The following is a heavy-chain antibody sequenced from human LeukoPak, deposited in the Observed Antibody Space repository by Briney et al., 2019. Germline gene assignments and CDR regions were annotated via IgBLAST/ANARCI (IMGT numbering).Heavy chain of an antibody. D-gene: IGHD3-3*01. Sequence: SETQSLTCTVSGGSISRGSDYWSWIRQPAGKGLEWIGHIYTSGSTNYNPSLKSRVTISVDTSKNQFSLKLSSVTAADTAVYYCASAITIFGVAFDYWGQGTLVTVSS. J-gene: IGHJ4*02. CDR2: IYTSGST. CDR3: ASAITIFGVAFDY. CDR1: GGSISRGSDY. V-gene: IGHV4-61*09.